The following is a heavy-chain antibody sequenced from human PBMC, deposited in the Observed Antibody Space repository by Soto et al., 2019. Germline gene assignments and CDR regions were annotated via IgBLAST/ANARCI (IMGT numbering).Heavy chain of an antibody. Sequence: EVQLVESGGGLVKPGGSLRLPCAASGFTFSNYRMNWVRQAPGKGLEWVSSISTSSSYMYYADSVKGRFTISRDNAKNSLYLQMNSLRAEDTAVYYCARALSNYGDYVGVFDYWGQGTLVTVSS. V-gene: IGHV3-21*01. CDR3: ARALSNYGDYVGVFDY. D-gene: IGHD4-17*01. J-gene: IGHJ4*02. CDR2: ISTSSSYM. CDR1: GFTFSNYR.